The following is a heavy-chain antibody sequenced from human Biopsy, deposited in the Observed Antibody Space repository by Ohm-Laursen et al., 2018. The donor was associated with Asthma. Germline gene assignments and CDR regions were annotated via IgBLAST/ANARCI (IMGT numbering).Heavy chain of an antibody. J-gene: IGHJ6*02. CDR3: ARFSMCTRTACGPYYIHKMDV. V-gene: IGHV3-53*01. CDR2: IYSGGTS. Sequence: GSLRLSCSASGFAVSRDHMFWVRQAPGKGLEWVSVIYSGGTSHTADSVRVRFTISRDYSKNTWYLQMHSLRAEDTAIYYCARFSMCTRTACGPYYIHKMDVWGQGTTVTVSS. CDR1: GFAVSRDH. D-gene: IGHD5/OR15-5a*01.